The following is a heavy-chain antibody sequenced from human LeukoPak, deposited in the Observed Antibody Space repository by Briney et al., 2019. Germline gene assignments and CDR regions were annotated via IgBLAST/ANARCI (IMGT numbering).Heavy chain of an antibody. Sequence: SETLSLTCTVPGGSISSYYWSWIRQPAGKGLEWIGRIYTSGSTNYNPSLKSRVTMSVDTSKNQFSLKLSSVTAADTAVYYCARFPLAGGAVVKIDPWGQGTLVTVSS. CDR2: IYTSGST. D-gene: IGHD3-22*01. V-gene: IGHV4-4*07. CDR1: GGSISSYY. CDR3: ARFPLAGGAVVKIDP. J-gene: IGHJ5*02.